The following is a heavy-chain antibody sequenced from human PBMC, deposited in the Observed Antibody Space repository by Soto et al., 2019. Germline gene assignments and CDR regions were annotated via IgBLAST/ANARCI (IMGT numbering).Heavy chain of an antibody. CDR3: ARDPRYSSSFFDS. CDR2: ISAYNGNT. V-gene: IGHV1-18*04. D-gene: IGHD6-6*01. J-gene: IGHJ4*02. Sequence: QVRLVLSGDELKKPGASMKVSCKASGYAFSDHGISWVRQAPGQGLEWMGGISAYNGNTNYAQKFQGRVTVTTDASTTTAYMEVRSLTSDDTAVYYCARDPRYSSSFFDSWSQGTLITVSS. CDR1: GYAFSDHG.